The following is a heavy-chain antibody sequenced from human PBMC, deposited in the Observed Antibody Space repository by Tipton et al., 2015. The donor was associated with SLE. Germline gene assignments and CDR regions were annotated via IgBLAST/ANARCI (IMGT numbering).Heavy chain of an antibody. J-gene: IGHJ4*02. D-gene: IGHD1-26*01. CDR3: ARSSGSSDY. CDR2: IYTSGST. CDR1: GGSISSGSYY. Sequence: TLSLTCTVSGGSISSGSYYWSWIRQPAGKGLEWIGRIYTSGSTNYNPSLKSRVTISVDTPKNQFSLKLSSVTAADTAVYYCARSSGSSDYWGQGTLVTVSS. V-gene: IGHV4-61*02.